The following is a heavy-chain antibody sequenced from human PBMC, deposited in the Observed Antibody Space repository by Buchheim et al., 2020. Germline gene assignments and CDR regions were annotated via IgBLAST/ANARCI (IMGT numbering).Heavy chain of an antibody. CDR1: GFTFSSYS. D-gene: IGHD6-19*01. CDR3: ARGGSGFRYYFDY. J-gene: IGHJ4*02. Sequence: EVHLVESGGGLVKPGGSLRLSCAASGFTFSSYSMNWVRQAPGKGLEWVSSISSTSGSSTYKYYIDSMKGRFTISRDNAKNSLYLEMNSLRVEDTAVYYCARGGSGFRYYFDYWGQGTL. V-gene: IGHV3-21*01. CDR2: ISSTSGSSTYK.